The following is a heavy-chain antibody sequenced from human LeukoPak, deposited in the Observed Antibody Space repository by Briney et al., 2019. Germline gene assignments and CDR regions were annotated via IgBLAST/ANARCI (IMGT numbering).Heavy chain of an antibody. J-gene: IGHJ6*02. D-gene: IGHD6-19*01. V-gene: IGHV4-59*01. CDR1: GGSISSYY. CDR2: IYYSGST. CDR3: ARDQPYGWYSLVGYYGMDV. Sequence: PSETLSLTCTVSGGSISSYYWSWIRQPPGKGLEWIGYIYYSGSTNYNPSLKSRVTMSVDTSKNQFSLKLSSVAAADTAVYYCARDQPYGWYSLVGYYGMDVWGQGTTVTVSS.